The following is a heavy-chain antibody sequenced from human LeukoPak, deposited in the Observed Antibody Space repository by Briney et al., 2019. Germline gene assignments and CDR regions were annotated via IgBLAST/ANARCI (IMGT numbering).Heavy chain of an antibody. V-gene: IGHV3-33*01. CDR3: ARDRIAAAGTFGA. CDR1: GFTFSSYG. CDR2: IWYDGSNK. Sequence: PGGSLRLSCAASGFTFSSYGMHWVRQAPGKGLEWVAVIWYDGSNKYYADSVKGRFTISRDYSKNTLYLQMNSLRAEDTAVYYCARDRIAAAGTFGAWGQGTLVTVSS. D-gene: IGHD6-13*01. J-gene: IGHJ5*02.